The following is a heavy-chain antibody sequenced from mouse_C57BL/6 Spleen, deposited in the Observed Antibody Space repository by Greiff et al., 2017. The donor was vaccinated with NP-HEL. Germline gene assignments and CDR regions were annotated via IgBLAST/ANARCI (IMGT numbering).Heavy chain of an antibody. CDR2: INPSSGYT. V-gene: IGHV1-4*01. D-gene: IGHD3-2*02. CDR3: AIATRAQAEGFAY. J-gene: IGHJ3*01. CDR1: GYTFTSYT. Sequence: VQLQQSGAELARPGASVKMSCKASGYTFTSYTMHWVKQRPGQGLEWIGYINPSSGYTKYNQKFKDKATLTADKSSSTAYMQLSSRTSEDSAVYYCAIATRAQAEGFAYWGQGTLVTVSA.